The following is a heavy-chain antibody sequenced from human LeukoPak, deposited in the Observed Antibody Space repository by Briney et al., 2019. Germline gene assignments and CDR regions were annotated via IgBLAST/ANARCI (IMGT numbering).Heavy chain of an antibody. V-gene: IGHV3-7*04. CDR1: GVTFSSFA. CDR3: ARVRPYSSSLHAYYGMDV. J-gene: IGHJ6*02. D-gene: IGHD6-13*01. CDR2: IKQDGSDK. Sequence: GGSLRLSCSASGVTFSSFAMHRVRQAPGKGGEWVANIKQDGSDKYYVDSVNGRSTIYRDNAKNSLYLKMNSLRAEDTAVYYCARVRPYSSSLHAYYGMDVWGQGTTVTVSS.